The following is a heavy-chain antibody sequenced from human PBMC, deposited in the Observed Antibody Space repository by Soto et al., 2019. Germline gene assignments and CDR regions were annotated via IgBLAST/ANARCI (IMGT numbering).Heavy chain of an antibody. Sequence: EVQLVESGGGLVQPGRSLRLSCAASGFTFDDYAMHWVRQVPAKGLEWVSGINWNSGSIGYGDSVKGRFAISRDNAKNSLHLQMNSLSAEDTAFYYCVKDESINWYSGHFRHWGQGTLVTVSS. CDR2: INWNSGSI. CDR3: VKDESINWYSGHFRH. J-gene: IGHJ1*01. V-gene: IGHV3-9*01. CDR1: GFTFDDYA. D-gene: IGHD6-13*01.